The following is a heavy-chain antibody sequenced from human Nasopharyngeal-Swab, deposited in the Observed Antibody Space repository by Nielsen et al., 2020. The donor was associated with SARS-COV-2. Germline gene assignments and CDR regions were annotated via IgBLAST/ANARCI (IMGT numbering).Heavy chain of an antibody. D-gene: IGHD2-15*01. J-gene: IGHJ4*02. V-gene: IGHV4-30-4*01. Sequence: WVRQPPGKGVWWIGYIYYSGSTYYNPSLKSRVTISVDTSKSQFSLKLSSVTAADTAVYYCAREGNCSGGSCYSYFDYWGQGTLVTVSS. CDR3: AREGNCSGGSCYSYFDY. CDR2: IYYSGST.